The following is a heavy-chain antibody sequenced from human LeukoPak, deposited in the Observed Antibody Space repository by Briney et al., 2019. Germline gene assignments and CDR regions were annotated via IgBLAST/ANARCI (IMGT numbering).Heavy chain of an antibody. CDR3: SVMHRYYDGSGYWVQ. CDR2: IWYDGSNK. Sequence: GGSLRLSCAASGFTFSSYGMHWVRQAPGKGLEWVAVIWYDGSNKYYADSVKGRFTISRDNSKNALYLQMNSLRAEDTAVYYCSVMHRYYDGSGYWVQWGQGTLVTVSS. CDR1: GFTFSSYG. D-gene: IGHD3-22*01. V-gene: IGHV3-33*01. J-gene: IGHJ4*02.